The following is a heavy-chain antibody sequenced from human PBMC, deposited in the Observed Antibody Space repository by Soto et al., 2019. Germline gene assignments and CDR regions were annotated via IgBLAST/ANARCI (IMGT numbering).Heavy chain of an antibody. CDR3: ARAVDYGDFSAALLD. J-gene: IGHJ4*02. CDR2: IITLFGTA. Sequence: VQLMQSGAEVKQPGSSVKVSCKASGGTFSSHSINWVRQAPGQGLEWMGGIITLFGTANYAQNFQGRVTITADQSTSTAYMERNSLRSDGTAVYYCARAVDYGDFSAALLDWGQGTLVTVSS. V-gene: IGHV1-69*01. D-gene: IGHD4-17*01. CDR1: GGTFSSHS.